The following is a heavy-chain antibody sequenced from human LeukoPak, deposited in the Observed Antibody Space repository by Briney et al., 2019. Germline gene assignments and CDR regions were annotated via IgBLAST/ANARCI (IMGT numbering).Heavy chain of an antibody. D-gene: IGHD3-10*01. CDR3: ARQKSDQYYHDSGSRSFDY. CDR2: IFYSGST. V-gene: IGHV4-39*01. CDR1: GFTFSSYA. Sequence: GSLRLSCAASGFTFSSYAMSWVRQPPGKGLEWIGSIFYSGSTYYNPSLKSRVTIFVDTSKNQFSLKLSSVTAADTAVYYCARQKSDQYYHDSGSRSFDYWGQGTLVTVSS. J-gene: IGHJ4*02.